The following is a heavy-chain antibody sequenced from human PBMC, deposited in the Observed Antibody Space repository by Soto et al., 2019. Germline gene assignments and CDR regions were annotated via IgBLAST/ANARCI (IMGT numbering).Heavy chain of an antibody. V-gene: IGHV3-30-3*01. Sequence: GGSLRLSCAASGFTFSSYAMHWVRQAPGKGLEWVAVISYDGSNKYYADSVKGRFTISRDNSKNTLYLQMNSLRAEDTAVYYCAREDYGDYGADDAFDIWGQGTMVTVSS. CDR1: GFTFSSYA. J-gene: IGHJ3*02. CDR2: ISYDGSNK. CDR3: AREDYGDYGADDAFDI. D-gene: IGHD4-17*01.